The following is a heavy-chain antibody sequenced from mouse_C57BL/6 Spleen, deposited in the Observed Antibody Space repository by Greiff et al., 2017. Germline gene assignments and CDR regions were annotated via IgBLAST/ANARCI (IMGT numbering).Heavy chain of an antibody. CDR3: ARCRNYYGNYGFDY. CDR2: IYPGSGST. D-gene: IGHD2-1*01. V-gene: IGHV1-55*01. Sequence: VQLQQPGAELVKPGASVKMSCKASGYTFTSYWITWVKQRPGQGLEWIGDIYPGSGSTNYNEKFKSKATLTVDTSSSTAYMQLSSLTSEDSAVSYGARCRNYYGNYGFDYWGQGTTLTVSS. CDR1: GYTFTSYW. J-gene: IGHJ2*01.